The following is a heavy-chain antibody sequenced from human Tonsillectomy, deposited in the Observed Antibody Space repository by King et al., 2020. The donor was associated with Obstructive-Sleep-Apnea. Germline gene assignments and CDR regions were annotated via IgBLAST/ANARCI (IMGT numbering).Heavy chain of an antibody. D-gene: IGHD4-17*01. Sequence: VQLVESGGGVVQPGGSLRLSCAASGVTFSSYGMHWVRQAPGKGLEWVAFIRYDGSNKYYADSVKGRFTISRDNSKNTLYLQMNSLRAEDTAVYYCAKDPDYGDYFDYWGQGTLVTVSS. CDR3: AKDPDYGDYFDY. CDR2: IRYDGSNK. V-gene: IGHV3-30*02. CDR1: GVTFSSYG. J-gene: IGHJ4*02.